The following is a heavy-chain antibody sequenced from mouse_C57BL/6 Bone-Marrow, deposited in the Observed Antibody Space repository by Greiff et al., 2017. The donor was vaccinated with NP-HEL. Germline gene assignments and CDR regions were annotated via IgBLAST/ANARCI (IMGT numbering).Heavy chain of an antibody. J-gene: IGHJ4*01. CDR3: ARQEAVVAPYYAMDY. CDR2: IYPRSGNP. D-gene: IGHD1-1*01. V-gene: IGHV1-81*01. CDR1: GYTFTSYG. Sequence: VQLQQSGAELARPGASVKLSCKASGYTFTSYGISWVKQRTGPGLEWIGEIYPRSGNPYYNEKFKGKATLTADKSSSTAYMELRSLTSEDSAVYFCARQEAVVAPYYAMDYWGQGTSVTVSS.